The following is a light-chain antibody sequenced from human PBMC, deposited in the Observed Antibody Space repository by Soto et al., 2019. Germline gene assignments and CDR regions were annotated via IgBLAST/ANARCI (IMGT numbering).Light chain of an antibody. V-gene: IGKV1-33*01. Sequence: DIQMTQSLPTLSASVGDRVTITCQASQDIGNFLSWYQQKPGKVPKLLIFDASNLETGVPSRFSGSGSGTDFTFTISSLQPEDIATYYCQQYDNLPLPFDGGTKVEIK. CDR1: QDIGNF. CDR3: QQYDNLPLP. CDR2: DAS. J-gene: IGKJ4*01.